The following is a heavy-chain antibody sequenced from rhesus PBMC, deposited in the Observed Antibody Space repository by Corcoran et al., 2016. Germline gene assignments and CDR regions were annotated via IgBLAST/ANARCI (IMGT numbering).Heavy chain of an antibody. D-gene: IGHD3-3*01. J-gene: IGHJ4*01. CDR3: ARDKYYNIWTGYYPLDY. CDR1: GGSISGYSY. CDR2: INGNSSST. Sequence: QVKLQQWGDGLVKPSETLSLTCAIYGGSISGYSYWSWIRQAPGKGLEWSGNINGNSSSTNFNPSLKNRVTISKDNSKNQFSLKLSSVTAADTAVYYCARDKYYNIWTGYYPLDYWGQGVLVTVSS. V-gene: IGHV4-73*01.